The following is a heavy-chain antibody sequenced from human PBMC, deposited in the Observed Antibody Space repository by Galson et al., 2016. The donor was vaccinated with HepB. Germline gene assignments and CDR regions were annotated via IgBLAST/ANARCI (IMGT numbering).Heavy chain of an antibody. D-gene: IGHD5-18*01. CDR1: GYSFTSYW. CDR3: ARRDTAMGYGMDV. V-gene: IGHV5-51*01. J-gene: IGHJ6*02. CDR2: IYPGDSDT. Sequence: KVSCKGSGYSFTSYWIAWVRQMPGKGLEWMGIIYPGDSDTRYSPSFQGQVTISADKSISTAFLQWSSLKASDTAMYYCARRDTAMGYGMDVWGQGTTVTVSS.